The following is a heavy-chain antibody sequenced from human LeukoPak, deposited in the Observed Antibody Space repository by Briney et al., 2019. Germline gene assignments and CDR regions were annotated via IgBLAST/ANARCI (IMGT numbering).Heavy chain of an antibody. CDR1: GFTFSSYA. CDR3: ARARYCRAGNCFGPLDY. V-gene: IGHV3-30-3*01. CDR2: LSRDGSEK. J-gene: IGHJ4*02. D-gene: IGHD2-15*01. Sequence: GKSLRLSCVASGFTFSSYAMHWVRQAPGKGLDWMAILSRDGSEKYYADSVKGRFTISRDNSKSTLYLETNGLGGDDTAIYYCARARYCRAGNCFGPLDYWGRGTQVTVSS.